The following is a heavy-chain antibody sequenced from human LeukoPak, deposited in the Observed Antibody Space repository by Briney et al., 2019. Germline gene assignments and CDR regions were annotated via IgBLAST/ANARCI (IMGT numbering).Heavy chain of an antibody. CDR2: INPNSGGT. V-gene: IGHV1-2*02. Sequence: ASVKVSCKASGYTFTSYGISWVRQAPGQGLEWMGWINPNSGGTNYAQKFQGRVTMTRDTSISTAYMELSRLRSDDTAVYYCARHDYGSGSYYDYWGQGTLVTVSS. J-gene: IGHJ4*02. D-gene: IGHD3-10*01. CDR3: ARHDYGSGSYYDY. CDR1: GYTFTSYG.